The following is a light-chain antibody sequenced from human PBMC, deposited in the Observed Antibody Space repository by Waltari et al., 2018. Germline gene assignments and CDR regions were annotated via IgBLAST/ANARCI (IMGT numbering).Light chain of an antibody. Sequence: QSAPTQPPSVSGSPGQSVTISCTGSNSDIGTYNYVSWYHQHPGKAPKLMLFGVSNRPSVVSNRFSGSKSGNTASLTISGLQAEDEGDYYCSSYTTISTYIFGSGTRLTVL. J-gene: IGLJ1*01. CDR3: SSYTTISTYI. V-gene: IGLV2-14*01. CDR2: GVS. CDR1: NSDIGTYNY.